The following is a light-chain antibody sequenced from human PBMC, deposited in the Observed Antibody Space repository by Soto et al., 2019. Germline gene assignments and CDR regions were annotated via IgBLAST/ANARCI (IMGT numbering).Light chain of an antibody. Sequence: QSALTQPASVSGFPGKPLPTPCTGTTSAVGGYNYVSWYQQHPGKAPKLMIYDVSNRPSGVSNRFSGSKSGNTASLTISGLQAEDEADYYCSSYTSSSTLYVFGTGTKVTVL. J-gene: IGLJ1*01. CDR1: TSAVGGYNY. CDR3: SSYTSSSTLYV. V-gene: IGLV2-14*01. CDR2: DVS.